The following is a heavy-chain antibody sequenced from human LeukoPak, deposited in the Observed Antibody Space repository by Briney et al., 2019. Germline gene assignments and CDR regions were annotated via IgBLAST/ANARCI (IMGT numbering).Heavy chain of an antibody. CDR2: ISSSSSYI. D-gene: IGHD1-26*01. CDR3: AREALRWELLIDY. V-gene: IGHV3-21*01. J-gene: IGHJ4*02. Sequence: PGGSLRLSCAASGFTFSSYSMDWVRQAPGKGLEWVSSISSSSSYIYYADSVKGRFTISRDNAKNSLYLQMNSLRAEDTAVYYCAREALRWELLIDYWGQGTLVTVSS. CDR1: GFTFSSYS.